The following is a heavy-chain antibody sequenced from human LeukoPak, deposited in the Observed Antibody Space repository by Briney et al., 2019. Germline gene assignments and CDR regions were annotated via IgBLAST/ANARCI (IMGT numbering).Heavy chain of an antibody. Sequence: PSETLSLTCTVSGGSISSDNYYWRWIRQPAGKGLEWIGRIYTSGSTNYNPSLKSRVTMSLDTSKNQFSLNLSSVTAADTAVYYCAKHPWFGEFWYFDLWGRGTLVTVSS. CDR3: AKHPWFGEFWYFDL. J-gene: IGHJ2*01. D-gene: IGHD3-10*01. CDR2: IYTSGST. CDR1: GGSISSDNYY. V-gene: IGHV4-61*02.